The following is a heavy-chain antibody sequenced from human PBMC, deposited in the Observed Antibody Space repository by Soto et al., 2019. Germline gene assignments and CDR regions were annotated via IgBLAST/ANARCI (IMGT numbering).Heavy chain of an antibody. D-gene: IGHD6-13*01. J-gene: IGHJ4*02. CDR1: GHTFTSYA. CDR2: INAGNGNT. Sequence: ASVKVSCKASGHTFTSYAMHWVRQAPGQRLEWMGWINAGNGNTKYSQKFQGRVTITRDTSASTAYMELSSLRSEDTAVYYCARAPGGPGIAEYWGQGTLVTVSS. CDR3: ARAPGGPGIAEY. V-gene: IGHV1-3*01.